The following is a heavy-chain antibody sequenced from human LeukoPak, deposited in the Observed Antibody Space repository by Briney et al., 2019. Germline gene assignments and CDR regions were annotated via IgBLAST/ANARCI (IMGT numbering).Heavy chain of an antibody. CDR1: GFIFSRHA. D-gene: IGHD1/OR15-1a*01. Sequence: GGSLRLSYAASGFIFSRHAMSWVRQAPGKGLEWVSTTGLESVHTLCADSVQGRFTVSRYNSRNTLDLQMDNLRVDDTAVYYCAKGDVIGKHRTRAYYFDIWGQGTLVTVSS. J-gene: IGHJ4*02. CDR3: AKGDVIGKHRTRAYYFDI. CDR2: TGLESVHT. V-gene: IGHV3-23*01.